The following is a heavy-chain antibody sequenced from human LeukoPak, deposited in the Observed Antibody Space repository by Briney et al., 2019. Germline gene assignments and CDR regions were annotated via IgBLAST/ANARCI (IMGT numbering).Heavy chain of an antibody. V-gene: IGHV4-38-2*01. D-gene: IGHD6-13*01. J-gene: IGHJ6*03. CDR2: IYHSGST. CDR3: ARQVSAAGTYYYYYMDV. CDR1: GYSITSGYF. Sequence: SETLSLTCDVSGYSITSGYFWGWIRQPPGKGLEWTGSIYHSGSTYYNPPLKSRVTISVDTSKNQFSLKLSSVTAADTAVYYCARQVSAAGTYYYYYMDVWGKGTTVTISS.